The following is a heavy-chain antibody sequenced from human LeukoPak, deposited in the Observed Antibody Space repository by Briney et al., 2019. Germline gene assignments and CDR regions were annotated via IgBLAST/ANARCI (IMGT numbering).Heavy chain of an antibody. CDR2: INHSGST. CDR1: GGSFSGYY. Sequence: SETLSLTCAVYGGSFSGYYWSWIRQPPGKGPEWIGEINHSGSTNYNPSLKSRVTISVDTSKNQFSLKLSSVTAADTAVYYCARWIQLWGTRFDPWGQGTLVTVSS. V-gene: IGHV4-34*01. J-gene: IGHJ5*02. D-gene: IGHD5-18*01. CDR3: ARWIQLWGTRFDP.